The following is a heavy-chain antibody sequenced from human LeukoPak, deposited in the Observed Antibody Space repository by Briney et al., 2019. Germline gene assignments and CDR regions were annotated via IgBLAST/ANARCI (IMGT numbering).Heavy chain of an antibody. CDR1: GFTFSSYG. Sequence: GGSLRLSCAASGFTFSSYGMHWVRQAPGKGLEWVAVISYDGSNKYYADSVKGRFTISGDNSKNTLYLQMNSLRAEDTAVYYCAKAAALWGSNYYFDYWGQGTLVTVSS. J-gene: IGHJ4*02. D-gene: IGHD6-13*01. V-gene: IGHV3-30*18. CDR3: AKAAALWGSNYYFDY. CDR2: ISYDGSNK.